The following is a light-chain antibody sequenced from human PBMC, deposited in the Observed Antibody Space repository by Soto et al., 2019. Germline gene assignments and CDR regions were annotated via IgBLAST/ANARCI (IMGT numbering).Light chain of an antibody. J-gene: IGLJ3*02. CDR3: AAWDDSLNAWV. Sequence: QSVLTQPPSASGTPGQRVTSCSGSSSNIGGNTVNWYQQLPGTAPKLLIYSNNQRPSGVPDRFSGSKSGTSASLAISGLQSEDEADYYCAAWDDSLNAWVFGGGTKLTVL. CDR1: SSNIGGNT. V-gene: IGLV1-44*01. CDR2: SNN.